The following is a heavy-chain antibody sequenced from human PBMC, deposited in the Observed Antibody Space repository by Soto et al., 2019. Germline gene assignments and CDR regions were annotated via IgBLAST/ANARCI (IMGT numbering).Heavy chain of an antibody. J-gene: IGHJ6*02. CDR2: IIVLFGTA. CDR3: ARTASVSISCSHCFNSVMDV. D-gene: IGHD2-2*01. V-gene: IGHV1-69*01. Sequence: QVQLVQSGAEVKKPGSSVKVSCKASGGSFSSYAITWVRQAPGQALEWMGGIIVLFGTADYAQNFQVRVTITADEATSTAYMDLSSVRSVDTALYYCARTASVSISCSHCFNSVMDVWCQGTTVTVSS. CDR1: GGSFSSYA.